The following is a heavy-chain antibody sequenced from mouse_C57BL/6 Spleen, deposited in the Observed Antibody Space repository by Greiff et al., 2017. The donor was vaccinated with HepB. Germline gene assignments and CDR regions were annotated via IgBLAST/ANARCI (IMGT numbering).Heavy chain of an antibody. CDR1: GYTFTSYW. J-gene: IGHJ3*01. Sequence: QVQLQQPGAELVKPGASVKLSCKASGYTFTSYWMHWVKQRPGQGLVWIGMIHPNSGSTNYNEKFKSKATLTVDKSSSTAYMQLSSLTSEDAAVYYWARRSCLLAWFAYWGQGTLVTVSA. V-gene: IGHV1-64*01. CDR2: IHPNSGST. D-gene: IGHD1-1*01. CDR3: ARRSCLLAWFAY.